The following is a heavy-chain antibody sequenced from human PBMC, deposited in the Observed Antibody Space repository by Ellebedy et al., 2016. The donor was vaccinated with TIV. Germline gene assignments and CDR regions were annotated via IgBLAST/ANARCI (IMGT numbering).Heavy chain of an antibody. CDR3: VRIGSYSVRD. CDR1: GGSISSYY. CDR2: IYNSGTT. D-gene: IGHD2-15*01. Sequence: SETLSLXXTASGGSISSYYRSWIRQPPGKGLEWIGYIYNSGTTNYNPSLKSRVTISVDTSKNQFSLKLNSVTAADTAVYYCVRIGSYSVRDWGQGTLVAVSS. J-gene: IGHJ4*02. V-gene: IGHV4-59*01.